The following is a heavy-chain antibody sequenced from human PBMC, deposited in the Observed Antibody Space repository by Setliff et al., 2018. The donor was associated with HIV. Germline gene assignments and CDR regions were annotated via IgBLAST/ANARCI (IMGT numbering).Heavy chain of an antibody. CDR3: AKCGGVTCYSASWYFDY. D-gene: IGHD2-15*01. Sequence: LSLTCTVSDGSFSSDYWTWIRQTPGKGLEWIGYIYYSGSTKYNPSLTSRVTISVDTSKNRFSLQLTSVTAADTAVYYCAKCGGVTCYSASWYFDYWGQGTLVTVSS. CDR1: DGSFSSDY. V-gene: IGHV4-59*01. CDR2: IYYSGST. J-gene: IGHJ4*02.